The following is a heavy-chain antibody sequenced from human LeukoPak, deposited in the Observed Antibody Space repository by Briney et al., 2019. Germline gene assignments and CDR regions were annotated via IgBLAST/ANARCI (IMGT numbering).Heavy chain of an antibody. V-gene: IGHV4-59*08. D-gene: IGHD5-24*01. CDR2: IYYSGSTNY. CDR3: ARHGGGYSFDY. Sequence: SEALSLTCTVSGGSISSYYWTWIRQPPGKGLEGIGYIYYSGSTNYNYNPSLKSRVTISLDTSNNQFSLKLSSVAAADAAMYYCARHGGGYSFDYCGQGTLVTVSS. J-gene: IGHJ4*02. CDR1: GGSISSYY.